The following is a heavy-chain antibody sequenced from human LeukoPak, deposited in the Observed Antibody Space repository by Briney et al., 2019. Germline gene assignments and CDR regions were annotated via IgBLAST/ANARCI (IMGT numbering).Heavy chain of an antibody. CDR1: GFTFTAYS. J-gene: IGHJ4*02. CDR3: ARILDSAWGELGY. CDR2: IHDDGIVT. V-gene: IGHV3-7*01. Sequence: AESLRLSCAASGFTFTAYSMSWFRQTPEKGLEWVANIHDDGIVTHYVESVKGRFTISRDNSKNTLYLQMNSLRAEDTAVYYCARILDSAWGELGYWGQGTLVTVSS. D-gene: IGHD6-19*01.